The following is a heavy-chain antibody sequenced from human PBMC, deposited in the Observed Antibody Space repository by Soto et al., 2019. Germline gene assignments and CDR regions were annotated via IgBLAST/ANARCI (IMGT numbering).Heavy chain of an antibody. V-gene: IGHV1-18*01. CDR1: GYTFTTYY. J-gene: IGHJ4*02. CDR3: ARELWFGELLARIFDY. CDR2: ISAYNGNT. D-gene: IGHD3-10*01. Sequence: GASVKVSCKASGYTFTTYYISWVRQAPGQGLEWMGWISAYNGNTNYAQKLQGRVTMTTDTSTSTAYMELRSLRSDDTAVYYCARELWFGELLARIFDYWGQGTLVTVSS.